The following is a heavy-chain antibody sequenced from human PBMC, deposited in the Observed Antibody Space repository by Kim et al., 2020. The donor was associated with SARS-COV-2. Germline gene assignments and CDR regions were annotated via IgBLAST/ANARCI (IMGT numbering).Heavy chain of an antibody. CDR2: IYYSGRT. J-gene: IGHJ6*01. CDR3: ARSKTYDSCGYYY. Sequence: SETLTLTCTVSGGSISSSSYYWDWMRQPPGKGLEWIGIIYYSGRTYYNPSLKSRVTISVETSKNQFSLKLSSVTAADMAVNYRARSKTYDSCGYYY. V-gene: IGHV4-39*01. D-gene: IGHD3-22*01. CDR1: GGSISSSSYY.